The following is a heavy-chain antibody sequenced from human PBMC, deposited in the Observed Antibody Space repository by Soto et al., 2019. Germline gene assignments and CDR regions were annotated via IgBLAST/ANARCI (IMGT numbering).Heavy chain of an antibody. CDR1: GGSFSGYY. V-gene: IGHV4-34*01. D-gene: IGHD1-7*01. Sequence: KTSETLSLTCAVYGGSFSGYYWSWIRQPPGKGLEWIGEINHSGRTNYNPSLKSRVTISVDTSKNQFSLKLSSVTAADTAVYYCARIRNLRGMDVWGQGTTVTVSS. CDR3: ARIRNLRGMDV. CDR2: INHSGRT. J-gene: IGHJ6*02.